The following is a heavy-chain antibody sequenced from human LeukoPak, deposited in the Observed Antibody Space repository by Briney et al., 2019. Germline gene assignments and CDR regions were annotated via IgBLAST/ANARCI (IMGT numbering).Heavy chain of an antibody. J-gene: IGHJ6*02. V-gene: IGHV3-23*01. Sequence: GASLRLSCAASGFTFSSYAMSWVRQAPGKGLEWVSAISGSGGSTYYADSVKGRFTISRDNSKNTLYLQMNSLRAEGTAVYYCAKDRGRIYYYYGMDVWGQGTTVTVSS. CDR1: GFTFSSYA. D-gene: IGHD2-15*01. CDR3: AKDRGRIYYYYGMDV. CDR2: ISGSGGST.